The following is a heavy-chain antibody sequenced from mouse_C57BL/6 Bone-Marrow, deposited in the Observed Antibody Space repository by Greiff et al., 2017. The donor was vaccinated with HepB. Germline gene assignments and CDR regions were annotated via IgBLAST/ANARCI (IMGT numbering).Heavy chain of an antibody. Sequence: EVKVEESGPGLVKPSQSLSLTCSVTGYSITSGYYWNWIRQFPGNKLEWMGYISYDGSNNYNPSLKNRISITRDTSKNQFFLKLNSVTTEDTATYYCARGYLYAMDYWGQGTSVTVSS. D-gene: IGHD2-2*01. CDR2: ISYDGSN. J-gene: IGHJ4*01. V-gene: IGHV3-6*01. CDR1: GYSITSGYY. CDR3: ARGYLYAMDY.